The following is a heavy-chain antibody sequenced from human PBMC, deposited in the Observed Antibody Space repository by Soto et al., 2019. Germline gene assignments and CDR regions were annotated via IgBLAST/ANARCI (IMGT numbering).Heavy chain of an antibody. CDR3: TRTPPGVAGRSYLDF. CDR2: IWYDGSNK. D-gene: IGHD6-19*01. CDR1: GFAFSSYG. Sequence: VQLVESGGGVVQPGRSLRLSCAASGFAFSSYGMHWVRQTPGKGLEWVAVIWYDGSNKYYADSVKGRFTISRDNSKNTLCLELHSLRAEDTAVFFCTRTPPGVAGRSYLDFWGQGKVVSVPS. V-gene: IGHV3-33*01. J-gene: IGHJ4*02.